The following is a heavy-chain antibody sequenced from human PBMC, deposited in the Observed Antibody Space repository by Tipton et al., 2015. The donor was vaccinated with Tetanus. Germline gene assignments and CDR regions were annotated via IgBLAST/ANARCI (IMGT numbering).Heavy chain of an antibody. CDR3: ARLTGHSMDVVDYYYFGMDV. J-gene: IGHJ6*02. CDR2: IYYSGSS. Sequence: TLSLTCNVSGASMSSSSYYWDWIRQPPGKGLEWIGSIYYSGSSYYNPSLKSGVTISLDTSKNQFSLKLTSVSAADTAVYYCARLTGHSMDVVDYYYFGMDVWGQGTKVTVSS. D-gene: IGHD2-21*01. CDR1: GASMSSSSYY. V-gene: IGHV4-39*07.